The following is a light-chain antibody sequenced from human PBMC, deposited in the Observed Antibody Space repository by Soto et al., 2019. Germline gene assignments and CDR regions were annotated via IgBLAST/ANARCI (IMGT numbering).Light chain of an antibody. V-gene: IGKV1-5*03. J-gene: IGKJ2*01. CDR3: QQYNSSSYT. CDR1: QSISSW. CDR2: KAS. Sequence: DIQMTQSPSTLSASVGDRVTITCRARQSISSWVAWYQQKPGKAPKLLIYKASSLESGVPSRFSGSGSGTEFTLTISSLQPDDFATYYCQQYNSSSYTFGQGTKLEIK.